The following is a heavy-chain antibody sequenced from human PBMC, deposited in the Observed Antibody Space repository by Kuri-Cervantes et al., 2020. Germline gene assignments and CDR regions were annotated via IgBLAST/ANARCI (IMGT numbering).Heavy chain of an antibody. CDR1: GFTFGNYA. Sequence: GGSLRLSCAASGFTFGNYAMTWVRQAPGKGLEWVSTISGSDDSTYYSDSVKGRFTISRDNSINTLYLQVNSLRTEDTAIYYCAKAYSYATNDYYNHFDSWGQGTLVTVSS. V-gene: IGHV3-23*01. D-gene: IGHD3-10*01. J-gene: IGHJ4*02. CDR2: ISGSDDST. CDR3: AKAYSYATNDYYNHFDS.